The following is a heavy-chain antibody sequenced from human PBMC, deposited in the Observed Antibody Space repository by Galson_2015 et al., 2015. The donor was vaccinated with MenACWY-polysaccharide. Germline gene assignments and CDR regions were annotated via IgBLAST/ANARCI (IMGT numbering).Heavy chain of an antibody. V-gene: IGHV3-30*03. CDR1: GLAVSNQG. J-gene: IGHJ6*03. CDR3: ARNYYYMDV. CDR2: TSYDGNEN. Sequence: SLRLSCAASGLAVSNQGMQWVRQAPGKGLEWVVVTSYDGNENYYADSVKGRFIISRDNSKNTLYLQMNSLRVEDTGVYYCARNYYYMDVWGKGTTVTVSS.